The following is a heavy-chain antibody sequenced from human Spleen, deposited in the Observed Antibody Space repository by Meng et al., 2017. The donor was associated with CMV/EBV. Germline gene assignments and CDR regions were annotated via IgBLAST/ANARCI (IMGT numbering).Heavy chain of an antibody. V-gene: IGHV1-8*01. CDR2: MNPNSGNT. Sequence: YTFTSYDINWVRPATGQGLEWMGWMNPNSGNTGYAQKFQGRVTMTRNTSISTAYMELSSLRSEDTAVYYCAREGVVVPAAEYGMDVWGQGTTVTVSS. CDR3: AREGVVVPAAEYGMDV. CDR1: YTFTSYD. D-gene: IGHD2-2*01. J-gene: IGHJ6*02.